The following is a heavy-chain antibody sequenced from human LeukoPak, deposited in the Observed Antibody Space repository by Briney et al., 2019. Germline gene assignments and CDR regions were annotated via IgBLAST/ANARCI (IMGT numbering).Heavy chain of an antibody. CDR2: IRSKAYGGTT. Sequence: PGGSLRLSCTASGFTFGDYAMRWFRQAPGKGLEWVGFIRSKAYGGTTEYAASVKGRFTISRDDSKSIAYLQMNSLKTEDTAVYYCTRGDQQLVLFDYWGQGTLVTVSS. J-gene: IGHJ4*02. V-gene: IGHV3-49*03. D-gene: IGHD6-13*01. CDR1: GFTFGDYA. CDR3: TRGDQQLVLFDY.